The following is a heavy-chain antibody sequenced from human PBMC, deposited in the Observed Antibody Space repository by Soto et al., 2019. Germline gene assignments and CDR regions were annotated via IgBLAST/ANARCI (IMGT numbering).Heavy chain of an antibody. CDR3: ARVPLRGYSYGYSDY. Sequence: QVQLVQSGAEVKKPGASVKVSCKASGYTFTSYGISWVRQAPGQGLEWMGWISAYNGNTNYAQKLQGRVTMTTDTSTSTAYRAVRSLRSDDTAVYYCARVPLRGYSYGYSDYWGQGTLVTVSS. V-gene: IGHV1-18*01. D-gene: IGHD5-18*01. CDR1: GYTFTSYG. J-gene: IGHJ4*02. CDR2: ISAYNGNT.